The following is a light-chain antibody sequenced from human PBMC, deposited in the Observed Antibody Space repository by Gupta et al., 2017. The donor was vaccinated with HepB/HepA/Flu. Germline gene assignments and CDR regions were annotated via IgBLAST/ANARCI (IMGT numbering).Light chain of an antibody. Sequence: ELTQPPSVSVSPGQTASIPCSGDKLGHKFASWFQQQPGQSPVLVIYQDTKRPSGIPGRFSGSNSGNTATLTISGTQAMDEADYYCQAWDSSTPVFGGGTKLTVL. V-gene: IGLV3-1*01. J-gene: IGLJ2*01. CDR3: QAWDSSTPV. CDR1: KLGHKF. CDR2: QDT.